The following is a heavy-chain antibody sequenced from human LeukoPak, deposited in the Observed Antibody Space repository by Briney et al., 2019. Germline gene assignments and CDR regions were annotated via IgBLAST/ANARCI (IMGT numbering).Heavy chain of an antibody. CDR3: ARDGGAIAALAFDI. Sequence: SQTLSLTCTVSGGSISSGGYYWSWIRQPPGKGLEWIGYIYHSGSTYNNPSLKSRVTISVDRSKNQFSLKLSSVTAADTAVYYCARDGGAIAALAFDIWGQGTMVTVSS. J-gene: IGHJ3*02. CDR2: IYHSGST. V-gene: IGHV4-30-2*01. CDR1: GGSISSGGYY. D-gene: IGHD6-6*01.